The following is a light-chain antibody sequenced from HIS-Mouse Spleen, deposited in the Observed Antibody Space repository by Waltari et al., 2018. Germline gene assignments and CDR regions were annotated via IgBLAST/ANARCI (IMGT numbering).Light chain of an antibody. CDR2: DDS. Sequence: SYELTQPPSVSVSPGQTARITCSGDALPKNYAYWYQQKSGQAPVLVIYDDSKRPSGIPEGFSGSSSGTMATLTISGAQVEDEADYYCYSTDSSGNHRVFGGGTKLTVL. CDR1: ALPKNY. J-gene: IGLJ2*01. V-gene: IGLV3-10*01. CDR3: YSTDSSGNHRV.